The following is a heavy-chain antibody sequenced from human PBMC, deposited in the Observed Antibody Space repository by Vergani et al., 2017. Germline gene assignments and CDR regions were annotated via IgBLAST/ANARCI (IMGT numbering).Heavy chain of an antibody. CDR2: ISFDGTNE. J-gene: IGHJ4*02. Sequence: VQVVESGGGLVQPGGSLRLSCAASGFIFSDHYMDWVRQAPGKGLEWVVGISFDGTNEYYPDLVKGRFTISRDIAKNTLYLQVRSLRLEDTGVYHCVRDRGLCAGGRCYTEAWDYWGQGTPVTVSS. D-gene: IGHD2-2*02. V-gene: IGHV3-30*03. CDR3: VRDRGLCAGGRCYTEAWDY. CDR1: GFIFSDHY.